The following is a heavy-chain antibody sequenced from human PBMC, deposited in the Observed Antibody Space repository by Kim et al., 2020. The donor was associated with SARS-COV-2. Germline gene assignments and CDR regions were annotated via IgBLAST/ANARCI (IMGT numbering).Heavy chain of an antibody. Sequence: GGSLRLSCAASGFTFSSYGMHWVRQAPGKGLEWVAVISYDGSNKYYADSVKGRFTISRDNSKNTLYLQMNSLRAEDTAVYYCAKDLDSSRWYGLIYGMD. CDR2: ISYDGSNK. CDR1: GFTFSSYG. V-gene: IGHV3-30*18. J-gene: IGHJ6*01. D-gene: IGHD6-13*01. CDR3: AKDLDSSRWYGLIYGMD.